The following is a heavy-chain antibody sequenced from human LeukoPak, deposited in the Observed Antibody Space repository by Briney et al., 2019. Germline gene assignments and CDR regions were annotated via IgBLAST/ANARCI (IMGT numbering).Heavy chain of an antibody. J-gene: IGHJ4*02. CDR1: GFTFSSYA. CDR2: ITGSGGST. V-gene: IGHV3-23*01. Sequence: GGSLRLSCAASGFTFSSYAMSWVRQAPGKGLEWVSGITGSGGSTYYADSVKGRFIISRDNSKNTLYLQMSSLRAEDTAIYYCAKDTSTRWYSSTPLPGDYWGQGTLVTVSS. D-gene: IGHD6-13*01. CDR3: AKDTSTRWYSSTPLPGDY.